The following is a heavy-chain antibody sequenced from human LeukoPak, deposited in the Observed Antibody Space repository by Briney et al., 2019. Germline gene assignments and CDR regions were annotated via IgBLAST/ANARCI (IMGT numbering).Heavy chain of an antibody. CDR2: IYHSGST. Sequence: ETLSLTCTVSGYSISSDYYWGWIRQPPGKGLEWIGSIYHSGSTYYNPSLKSRVSMSVDTSKKQFSLKLSSVTAADTAVYYCAGDRSYVDVWGKGTTVTVSS. CDR1: GYSISSDYY. CDR3: AGDRSYVDV. J-gene: IGHJ6*03. V-gene: IGHV4-38-2*02.